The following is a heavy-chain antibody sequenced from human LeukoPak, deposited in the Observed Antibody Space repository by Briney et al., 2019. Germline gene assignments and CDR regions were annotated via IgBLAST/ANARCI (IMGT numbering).Heavy chain of an antibody. Sequence: SVKVSCKASGGTFSSYAISWVRQAPGQGLEWMGRIIPNLGMALYAQKIKGRVTITADKSPSTAYMELSSLTSEDTAVYFCARDLVCTMNCKDSWGQGTLVTVS. D-gene: IGHD2-2*01. J-gene: IGHJ4*02. CDR1: GGTFSSYA. V-gene: IGHV1-69*04. CDR2: IIPNLGMA. CDR3: ARDLVCTMNCKDS.